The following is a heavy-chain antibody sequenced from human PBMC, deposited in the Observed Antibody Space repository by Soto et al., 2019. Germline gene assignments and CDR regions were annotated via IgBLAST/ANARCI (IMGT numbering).Heavy chain of an antibody. Sequence: GGSLRLSCAASGFTVSSNYMSWVRQAPGKGLEWVSVIYSGGSTYYADSVKGRFTISRDNSKNTLYLQMNSLRAEDTAVYYCARVTRDIVATYYYYYMDVWGKGTTVTVSS. V-gene: IGHV3-66*01. J-gene: IGHJ6*03. CDR3: ARVTRDIVATYYYYYMDV. D-gene: IGHD5-12*01. CDR1: GFTVSSNY. CDR2: IYSGGST.